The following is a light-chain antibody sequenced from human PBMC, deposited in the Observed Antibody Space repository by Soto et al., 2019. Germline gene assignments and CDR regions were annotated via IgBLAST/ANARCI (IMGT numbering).Light chain of an antibody. Sequence: IQMTQSPSSLSASVGDRVTITCRASQGISNHLAWYHQKPGQLPNLLIYAASILQSGVPSRFSGSGSGTDFTLTISSLQPEDVGIYYCQKFTSAPFTFGGGTKVDIK. CDR3: QKFTSAPFT. J-gene: IGKJ4*01. V-gene: IGKV1-27*01. CDR1: QGISNH. CDR2: AAS.